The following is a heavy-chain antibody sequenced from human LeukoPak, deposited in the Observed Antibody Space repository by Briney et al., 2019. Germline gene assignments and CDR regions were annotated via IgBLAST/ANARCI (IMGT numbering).Heavy chain of an antibody. V-gene: IGHV3-48*01. D-gene: IGHD3-16*02. Sequence: GGSLRLSCAASGFTFSSYSMNRVRQAPGKGLEWVSYISSSSSTIYYADSVKGRFTISRDNAKNSLYLQMNSLRAEDTAVYYCARVTVSLPDYWGQGTLVTVSS. CDR2: ISSSSSTI. CDR3: ARVTVSLPDY. J-gene: IGHJ4*02. CDR1: GFTFSSYS.